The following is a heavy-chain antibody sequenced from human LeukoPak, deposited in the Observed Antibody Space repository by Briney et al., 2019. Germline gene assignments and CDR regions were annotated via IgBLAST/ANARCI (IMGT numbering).Heavy chain of an antibody. D-gene: IGHD2-15*01. CDR1: GSTFSKYG. CDR3: ARDIQVVAATDSHFDY. CDR2: ISTSSSYI. J-gene: IGHJ4*02. V-gene: IGHV3-21*01. Sequence: GGSLRLSCAASGSTFSKYGMNCVRQAPGKGLEWVSSISTSSSYIYYADSVKGRFTISRDNARNSLFLQMNSLRAEDTAVYFCARDIQVVAATDSHFDYWGQGTLVTVSS.